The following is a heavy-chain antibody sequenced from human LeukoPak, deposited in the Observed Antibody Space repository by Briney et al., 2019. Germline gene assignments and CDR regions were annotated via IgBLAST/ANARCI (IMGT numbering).Heavy chain of an antibody. J-gene: IGHJ4*02. D-gene: IGHD3-10*01. CDR2: FYPEDGET. V-gene: IGHV1-24*01. Sequence: ASVKVSCKVSGYTLTELSMHWVRQAPGKGLEWMGGFYPEDGETIYAQKFQGRVTMTEDTSTDTAYMELSSLRSEDTAVYYCATLNYYGSGSQDYWGQGTLVTVSS. CDR1: GYTLTELS. CDR3: ATLNYYGSGSQDY.